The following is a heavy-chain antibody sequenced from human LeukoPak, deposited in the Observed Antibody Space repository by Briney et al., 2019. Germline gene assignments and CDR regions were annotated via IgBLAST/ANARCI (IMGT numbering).Heavy chain of an antibody. CDR1: GGSISSYY. Sequence: SETLSLTCTVSGGSISSYYWSWIRQPPGKGLEWIGYIYYSGSTNYNPSLKSRVTISVDTSKNQFSLKLSSVTAADTAVYYCARTPFYYDSSGYYRHFTFDYWGQGTLVTASS. CDR2: IYYSGST. D-gene: IGHD3-22*01. CDR3: ARTPFYYDSSGYYRHFTFDY. J-gene: IGHJ4*02. V-gene: IGHV4-59*01.